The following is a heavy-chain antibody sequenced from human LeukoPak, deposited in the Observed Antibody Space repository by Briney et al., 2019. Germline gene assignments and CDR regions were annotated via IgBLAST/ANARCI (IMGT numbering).Heavy chain of an antibody. CDR2: VGTDSDT. D-gene: IGHD6-13*01. CDR3: AKKTPGIHPFDS. V-gene: IGHV3-23*01. Sequence: GGSLRLSCAASGFTFRTSAFSWVRQSPGRGLEWVSTVGTDSDTYYADSVKGRFTISRDNSKNTVYLQMTGLRADNTAVYYCAKKTPGIHPFDSWGQGTLVTVSP. J-gene: IGHJ4*02. CDR1: GFTFRTSA.